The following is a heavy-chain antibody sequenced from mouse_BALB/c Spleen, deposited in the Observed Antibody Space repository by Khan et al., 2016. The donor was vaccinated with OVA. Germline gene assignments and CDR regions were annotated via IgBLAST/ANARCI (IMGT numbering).Heavy chain of an antibody. D-gene: IGHD1-2*01. CDR2: IWGDGST. Sequence: QVQLQESGPGLVAPSQSLSIICTVSGFSLTDYGINWIRQPPGKGLEWLGMIWGDGSTDYNSALKSRLSISKDNSKSQGFLKMNSLQTDDTARFYCARELRLGGFAYWGQGTLVTVSA. J-gene: IGHJ3*01. V-gene: IGHV2-6-7*01. CDR1: GFSLTDYG. CDR3: ARELRLGGFAY.